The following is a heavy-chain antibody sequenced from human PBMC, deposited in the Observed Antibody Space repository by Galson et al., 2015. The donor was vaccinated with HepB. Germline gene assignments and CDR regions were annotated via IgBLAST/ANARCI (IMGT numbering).Heavy chain of an antibody. V-gene: IGHV3-64*01. J-gene: IGHJ4*02. CDR3: ARVHRGYDFWSGYSDY. D-gene: IGHD3-3*01. CDR2: ISSNGGST. Sequence: SLRLSCAASGFTFSRYAMHWVRQAPGKGLEYVSAISSNGGSTYYANSVKGRFTISRDNSKNTLYLQMGSLRAEDMAVCYCARVHRGYDFWSGYSDYWGQGTLVTVSS. CDR1: GFTFSRYA.